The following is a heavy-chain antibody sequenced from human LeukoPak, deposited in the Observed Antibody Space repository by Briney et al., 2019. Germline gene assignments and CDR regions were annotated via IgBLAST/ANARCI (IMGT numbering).Heavy chain of an antibody. V-gene: IGHV3-30*02. CDR2: IRYDGSNQ. CDR3: AKDAHSGWSYFNY. D-gene: IGHD6-19*01. J-gene: IGHJ4*02. Sequence: GGSLRLSCAASGFTFSSYGMHWVRQAPGKGLEWVTFIRYDGSNQYYADSVKGRFTISRDNSKNTMYLQMNSLTAEDTAVYYCAKDAHSGWSYFNYWGQGALVTVSS. CDR1: GFTFSSYG.